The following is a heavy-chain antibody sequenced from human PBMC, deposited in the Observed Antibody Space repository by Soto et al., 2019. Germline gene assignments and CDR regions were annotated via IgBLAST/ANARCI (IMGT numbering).Heavy chain of an antibody. J-gene: IGHJ4*02. CDR2: ISYDGSNK. Sequence: PGGSLRLSCAASGFTFSSYAMHWVRQAPGKGLEWVAVISYDGSNKYYADSVKGRFTISRDNSKNTLYLQMNSLRAEDTAVYYCAREILSGLTEYAYGDHPVGYWGQGTLVTVSS. CDR1: GFTFSSYA. CDR3: AREILSGLTEYAYGDHPVGY. D-gene: IGHD4-17*01. V-gene: IGHV3-30-3*01.